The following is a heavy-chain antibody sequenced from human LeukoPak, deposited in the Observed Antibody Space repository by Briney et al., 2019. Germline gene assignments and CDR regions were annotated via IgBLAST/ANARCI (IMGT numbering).Heavy chain of an antibody. CDR1: GFTVSSNY. V-gene: IGHV3-66*01. J-gene: IGHJ4*02. D-gene: IGHD2-2*02. Sequence: GGSLRLSCAASGFTVSSNYMSWVRQAPGKGLEWVSVIYSGGSTYYADSVKGRFTISRDNSKNTLYLQMNSLRAEDTAVYYCAKDGYCSSTSCYRGTFDYWGQGTLVTVSS. CDR2: IYSGGST. CDR3: AKDGYCSSTSCYRGTFDY.